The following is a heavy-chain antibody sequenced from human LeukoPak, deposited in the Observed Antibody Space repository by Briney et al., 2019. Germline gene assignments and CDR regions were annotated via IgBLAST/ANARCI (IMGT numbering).Heavy chain of an antibody. D-gene: IGHD1/OR15-1a*01. CDR2: ISFTGANS. CDR1: GFTFSSYA. V-gene: IGHV3-23*01. CDR3: AENWEHRKDWFDP. J-gene: IGHJ5*02. Sequence: GGSLRLSCVASGFTFSSYAMNWVRQAPGKGLEWVSAISFTGANSYYADSVKGRFTISRDNSKNTLYLQMDGLRAEDTATYYCAENWEHRKDWFDPWGQGTLVTVSS.